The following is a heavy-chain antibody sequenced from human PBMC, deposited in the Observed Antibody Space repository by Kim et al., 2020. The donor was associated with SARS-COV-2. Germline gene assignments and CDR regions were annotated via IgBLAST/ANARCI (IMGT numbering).Heavy chain of an antibody. CDR3: ARDGTLLRGLVIIPFLN. J-gene: IGHJ1*01. D-gene: IGHD3-3*01. CDR1: GYTFTSYG. V-gene: IGHV1-18*01. Sequence: ASVKVSCKASGYTFTSYGISWVRQAPGQGLEWMGWISAYNGNTNYAQKLQGIVTMTTDTSTSTAYMELRSLRSDDTAVYYCARDGTLLRGLVIIPFLNWGQGTLVTVSS. CDR2: ISAYNGNT.